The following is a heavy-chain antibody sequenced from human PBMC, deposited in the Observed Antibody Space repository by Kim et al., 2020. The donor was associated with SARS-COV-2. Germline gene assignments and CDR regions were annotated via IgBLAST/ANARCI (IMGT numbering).Heavy chain of an antibody. CDR3: ARDLDVDTAMVVGFPDY. V-gene: IGHV3-21*01. J-gene: IGHJ4*02. CDR2: ISSSSSYI. D-gene: IGHD5-18*01. Sequence: GGSLRLSCAASGFTFSSYSMNWVRQAPGKGLEWVSSISSSSSYIYYADSVKGRFTISRDNAKNSLYLQMNSLRAEDTAVYYCARDLDVDTAMVVGFPDYWGQGTLVTVSS. CDR1: GFTFSSYS.